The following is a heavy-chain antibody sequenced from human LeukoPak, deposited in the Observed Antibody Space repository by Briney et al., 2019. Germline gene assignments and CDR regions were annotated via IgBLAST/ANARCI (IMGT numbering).Heavy chain of an antibody. V-gene: IGHV4-39*01. CDR2: IYYSGST. J-gene: IGHJ5*02. CDR1: GGSISSSSYY. CDR3: AGPVAGIRT. Sequence: SETLSLTCTVSGGSISSSSYYWGWIRQPPGKGLEWTGSIYYSGSTYYNPSLKSRVTISVDTSKNQFSLKLSSVTAADTAVYYCAGPVAGIRTWGQGTLVTVSS. D-gene: IGHD6-19*01.